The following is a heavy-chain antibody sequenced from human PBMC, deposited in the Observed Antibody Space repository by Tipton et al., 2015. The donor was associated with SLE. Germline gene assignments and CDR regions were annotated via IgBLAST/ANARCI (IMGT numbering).Heavy chain of an antibody. Sequence: SLRLSCAASGFTFSNYWMHWVRQAPGKGLVWVSRIDGDGTITTYADSVKGRFTISRDNAKNSLYLQMNSLRAEDTAVYYCAREGSGTPDYWGQGTLVTV. D-gene: IGHD1-26*01. CDR2: IDGDGTIT. J-gene: IGHJ4*02. CDR3: AREGSGTPDY. V-gene: IGHV3-74*01. CDR1: GFTFSNYW.